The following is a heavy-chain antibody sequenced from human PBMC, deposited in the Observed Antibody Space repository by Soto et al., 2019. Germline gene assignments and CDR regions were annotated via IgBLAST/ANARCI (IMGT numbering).Heavy chain of an antibody. Sequence: QVQLQQWGAGLLKPSETLSLTCAVYGGSFSGYYWSWIRQPPGKGLEWIGEINHSGSTNYNPSLKSRVTISVDTSKNQFSLKLSSVTAADTAVYYCAFQVGYWGSAFDIWGQGTMVTVSS. CDR2: INHSGST. CDR3: AFQVGYWGSAFDI. J-gene: IGHJ3*02. D-gene: IGHD7-27*01. V-gene: IGHV4-34*01. CDR1: GGSFSGYY.